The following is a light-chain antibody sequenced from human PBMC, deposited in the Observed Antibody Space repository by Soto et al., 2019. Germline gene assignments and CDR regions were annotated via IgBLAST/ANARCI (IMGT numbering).Light chain of an antibody. V-gene: IGKV1-12*01. J-gene: IGKJ4*01. CDR3: QQYSAHPLP. CDR2: AAS. Sequence: DIQMTQSPSSLSASVGDRVTITCRASQGIDRWLAWYQQKPGEAPKVLIYAASSLRSGVPSRFSGSGYGTEFTLTISSLQPEDFATYFCQQYSAHPLPFGGGTRVEIK. CDR1: QGIDRW.